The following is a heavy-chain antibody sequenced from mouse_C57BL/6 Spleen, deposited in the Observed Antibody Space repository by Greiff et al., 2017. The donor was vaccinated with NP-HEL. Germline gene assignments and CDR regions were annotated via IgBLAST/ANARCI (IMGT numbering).Heavy chain of an antibody. CDR2: IFTSDGST. D-gene: IGHD2-12*01. CDR3: ARTDYSYWYFYV. Sequence: VQLQQSDPELVKPGASVKISCKVSGYTFTDHTIHLTKQRPEQGLAWIGYIFTSDGSTKYNVKFKGQATLTADISSSTAYMQLDSLTSEDSAVYFCARTDYSYWYFYVWGTGTTVTVSS. J-gene: IGHJ1*03. CDR1: GYTFTDHT. V-gene: IGHV1-78*01.